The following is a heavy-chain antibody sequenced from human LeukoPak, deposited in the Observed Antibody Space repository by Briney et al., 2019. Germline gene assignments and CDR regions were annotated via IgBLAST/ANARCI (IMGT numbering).Heavy chain of an antibody. Sequence: SETLSLTCTVSGGSISSSSYYWGWIRQPPGKGLEWIGSIYYSGSTYYNPSLKSRVTISVDTSKNQFSLKLSSVTAADTAVCYCARSYYDSSGGFDYWGQGTLVTVFS. V-gene: IGHV4-39*01. CDR3: ARSYYDSSGGFDY. CDR1: GGSISSSSYY. D-gene: IGHD3-22*01. CDR2: IYYSGST. J-gene: IGHJ4*02.